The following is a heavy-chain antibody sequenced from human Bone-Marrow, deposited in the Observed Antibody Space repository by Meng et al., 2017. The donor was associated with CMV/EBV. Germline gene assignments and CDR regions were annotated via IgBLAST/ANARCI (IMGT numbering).Heavy chain of an antibody. CDR1: GFTFSSYS. J-gene: IGHJ5*02. V-gene: IGHV3-21*01. CDR3: ARDRIVVVPAATNRFDP. D-gene: IGHD2-2*01. CDR2: ISSSSSYI. Sequence: GESLKISCAASGFTFSSYSMNWVRQAPGKGLEWVSSISSSSSYIYYADSVKGRFTISRDNAKNTLYLQMNSLRAEDTAVYYCARDRIVVVPAATNRFDPWGQGTLVTVSS.